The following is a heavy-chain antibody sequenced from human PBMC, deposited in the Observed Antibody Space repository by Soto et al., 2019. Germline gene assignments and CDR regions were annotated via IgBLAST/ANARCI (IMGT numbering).Heavy chain of an antibody. D-gene: IGHD4-17*01. V-gene: IGHV4-4*02. J-gene: IGHJ4*02. CDR2: VFHTGHT. Sequence: SETLSLTCAVSGASITNNNWWSWVRQPPGKGLEWIGEVFHTGHTNYNPSLKSRVTISLDNSKNHFSLRVASVTAADTAMYYCTTRGLTTVTTLDYWGQGALVTVSS. CDR1: GASITNNNW. CDR3: TTRGLTTVTTLDY.